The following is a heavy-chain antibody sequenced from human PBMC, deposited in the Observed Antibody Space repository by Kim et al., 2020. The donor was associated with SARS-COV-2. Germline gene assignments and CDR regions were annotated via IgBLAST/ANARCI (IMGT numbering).Heavy chain of an antibody. CDR3: ARGDTNDWWVWVY. J-gene: IGHJ4*02. D-gene: IGHD2-8*02. V-gene: IGHV3-23*01. Sequence: GGSLRLSCAASGFTFSNYAMSWVRQAAAGKGLEWVSAITGSGDSTHFADSVRGRFTISRDNSKNTLFLQMNSLRAEDTAVYYYARGDTNDWWVWVYLGQG. CDR2: ITGSGDST. CDR1: GFTFSNYA.